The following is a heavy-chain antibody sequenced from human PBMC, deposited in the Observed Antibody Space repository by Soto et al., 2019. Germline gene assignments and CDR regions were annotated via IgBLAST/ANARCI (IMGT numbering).Heavy chain of an antibody. J-gene: IGHJ4*02. CDR2: IKPDGRDK. V-gene: IGHV3-7*03. CDR1: GCTFTTSW. Sequence: GSLRLSCAACGCTFTTSWMSWVRHSPVKGLEWVAYIKPDGRDKSYVDSVKGRFIISRDNAKNSLYLEMNSLRDEDTAVYYCTRGPFWGQGTLVTVSS. CDR3: TRGPF.